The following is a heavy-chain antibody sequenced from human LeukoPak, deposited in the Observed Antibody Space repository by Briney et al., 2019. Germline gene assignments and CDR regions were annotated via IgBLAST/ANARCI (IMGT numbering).Heavy chain of an antibody. CDR2: LSSAGVTA. Sequence: GGSLRLSCAASGFTFSRHGMRWVRQAPGKGLEWVSSLSSAGVTAYYADSVKGRFTISRANSKNTLSLHMSGLRAEDTAVYYCAKDQWELLGYFDYWGQGTLVTVSS. V-gene: IGHV3-23*01. D-gene: IGHD1-26*01. CDR3: AKDQWELLGYFDY. J-gene: IGHJ4*02. CDR1: GFTFSRHG.